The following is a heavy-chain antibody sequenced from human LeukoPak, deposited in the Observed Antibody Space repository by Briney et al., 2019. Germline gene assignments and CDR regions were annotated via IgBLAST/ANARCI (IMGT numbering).Heavy chain of an antibody. Sequence: ASVKVSCKASGYTFTSYGISWVRQAPGQGLEWMGWISAYNGNTNYAQKLQGRVTMTTDTSTSTAYMELRSLRSDDTAVYYCARLRYFDRSDPSRFDYWGQGTLVTVSS. D-gene: IGHD3-9*01. CDR2: ISAYNGNT. CDR3: ARLRYFDRSDPSRFDY. J-gene: IGHJ4*02. CDR1: GYTFTSYG. V-gene: IGHV1-18*01.